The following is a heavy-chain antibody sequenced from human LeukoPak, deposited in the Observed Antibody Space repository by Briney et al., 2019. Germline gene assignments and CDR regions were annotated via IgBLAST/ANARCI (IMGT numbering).Heavy chain of an antibody. V-gene: IGHV3-23*01. CDR1: GFTFSSYD. J-gene: IGHJ3*02. Sequence: PGGSLRLSCAASGFTFSSYDMSWVRQAPGEGLEWVSGISAGGGTIYYTDSVKGRFTISRDNSKNTLDLQMNSLRAEDTAVYYCARAKRNGFDIWGQGTMVTVSS. CDR3: ARAKRNGFDI. CDR2: ISAGGGTI.